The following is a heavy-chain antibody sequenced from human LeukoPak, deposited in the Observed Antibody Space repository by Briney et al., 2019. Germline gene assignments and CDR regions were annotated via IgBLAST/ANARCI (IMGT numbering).Heavy chain of an antibody. J-gene: IGHJ4*02. D-gene: IGHD6-13*01. CDR1: GGSISSHY. Sequence: SETLSLTCTVSGGSISSHYWSWIRQPPGKGLEWIGYIYYSGSTNYNPSLKSRVTISVDTSKNQFSLKLSSVTAADTAVYYCARDAAGYFDFWGQGTLVTVSS. V-gene: IGHV4-59*11. CDR3: ARDAAGYFDF. CDR2: IYYSGST.